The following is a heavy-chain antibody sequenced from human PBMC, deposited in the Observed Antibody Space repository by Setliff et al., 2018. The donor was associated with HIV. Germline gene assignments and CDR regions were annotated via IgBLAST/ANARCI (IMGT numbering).Heavy chain of an antibody. V-gene: IGHV1-8*02. CDR1: GYTFTSYD. CDR2: INPNSGNT. Sequence: ASVKVSCKASGYTFTSYDINWVRQGTGKGLEWMGWINPNSGNTGYAQKFQGRVTMTRNTSISTAYMELSSLRSEDTAVYYCARSLTGGAATRAFDIWGQGTMVT. J-gene: IGHJ3*02. CDR3: ARSLTGGAATRAFDI. D-gene: IGHD2-15*01.